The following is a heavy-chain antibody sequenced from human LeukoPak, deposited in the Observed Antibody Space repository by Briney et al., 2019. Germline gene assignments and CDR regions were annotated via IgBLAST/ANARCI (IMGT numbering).Heavy chain of an antibody. J-gene: IGHJ4*02. D-gene: IGHD5-18*01. CDR3: ARKIGYSYGSDY. V-gene: IGHV1-46*01. Sequence: ASVKVSCKASGYTFTSYLMHWVRQAPGQGLEWMGIINPSGDSTTYAQKFQGRVTMTRDTSTSTVYMALSSLRSEDTAVYYCARKIGYSYGSDYWGQGTLVTVSS. CDR2: INPSGDST. CDR1: GYTFTSYL.